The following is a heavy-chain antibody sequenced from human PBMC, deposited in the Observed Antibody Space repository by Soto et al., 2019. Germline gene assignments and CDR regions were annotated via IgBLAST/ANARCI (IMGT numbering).Heavy chain of an antibody. CDR1: GFTFSSYS. CDR2: ISSSSSYI. J-gene: IGHJ4*02. Sequence: GGSLRLSCAASGFTFSSYSMNWVRQAPGKGLEWVSSISSSSSYIYYADSVKGRFTISRDNAKNSLYLQMNSLRAEDTAVYYCATHSTYCSGGSCKDYWGQGTLVTVSS. CDR3: ATHSTYCSGGSCKDY. D-gene: IGHD2-15*01. V-gene: IGHV3-21*01.